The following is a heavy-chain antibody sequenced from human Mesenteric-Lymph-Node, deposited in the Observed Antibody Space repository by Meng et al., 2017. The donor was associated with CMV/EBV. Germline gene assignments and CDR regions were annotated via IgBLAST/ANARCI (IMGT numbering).Heavy chain of an antibody. CDR3: ARGGETIVVVPAAIVPYYYYGMGV. CDR1: GYTFSSYD. D-gene: IGHD2-2*02. V-gene: IGHV1-8*01. J-gene: IGHJ6*02. Sequence: ASVKVSCKASGYTFSSYDINWVRQATGQGLEWMGWMNPNSGNTGYAQKFQGRVTLTTNTSTSTAYMELSSLRCEDTAVYYCARGGETIVVVPAAIVPYYYYGMGVWGQGTTVTVSS. CDR2: MNPNSGNT.